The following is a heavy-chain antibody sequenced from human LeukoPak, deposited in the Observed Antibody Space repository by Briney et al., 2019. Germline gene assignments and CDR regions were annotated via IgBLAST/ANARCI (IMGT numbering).Heavy chain of an antibody. Sequence: PGESLKISCQVSGYTFTSYWIGWVRQMPGKGLEWMGIIYPGDSDTRYSPSFQGQVTISADKSISTAYLQWSSLKASDSAMYYCARQNGFLEWLFPFDPWGQGTLVTVSS. D-gene: IGHD3-3*01. V-gene: IGHV5-51*01. J-gene: IGHJ5*02. CDR2: IYPGDSDT. CDR1: GYTFTSYW. CDR3: ARQNGFLEWLFPFDP.